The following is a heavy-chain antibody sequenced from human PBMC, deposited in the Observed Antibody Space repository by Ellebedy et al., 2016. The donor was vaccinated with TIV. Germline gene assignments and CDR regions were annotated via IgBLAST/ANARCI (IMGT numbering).Heavy chain of an antibody. D-gene: IGHD3-22*01. V-gene: IGHV1-18*01. J-gene: IGHJ4*02. CDR2: ISAYNGNT. Sequence: ASVKVSCXASGYTFTSYGISWVRQAPGQGLEWMGWISAYNGNTNYAQRLQGRVTMTTDTSTSTAYMELRSLRSDDTAVYYCARDEGEYDSSGFQYFDYWGQGTLVTVSS. CDR1: GYTFTSYG. CDR3: ARDEGEYDSSGFQYFDY.